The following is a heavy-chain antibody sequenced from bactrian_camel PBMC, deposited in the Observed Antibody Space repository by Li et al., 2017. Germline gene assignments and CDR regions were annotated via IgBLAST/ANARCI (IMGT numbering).Heavy chain of an antibody. D-gene: IGHD6*01. CDR1: GYTYSRNC. V-gene: IGHV3S31*01. Sequence: DVQLVESGGGSVQAGGSLRLSCAVSGYTYSRNCLAWFRQVPGKEREGVATIYPGGESTYYADSVKGRFNISRDNAKNTLNLQMNSLKPEDTAMYYCAATEDLVLDVLRVDDYKYWGQGTQVTVS. CDR3: AATEDLVLDVLRVDDYKY. CDR2: IYPGGEST. J-gene: IGHJ4*01.